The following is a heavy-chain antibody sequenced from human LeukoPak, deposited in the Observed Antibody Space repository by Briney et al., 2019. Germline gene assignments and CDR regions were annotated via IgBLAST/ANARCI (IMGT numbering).Heavy chain of an antibody. V-gene: IGHV1-2*02. CDR1: GYAFTGYS. J-gene: IGHJ4*02. CDR3: ARVDPIMVRGFY. CDR2: INADGGGT. D-gene: IGHD3-10*01. Sequence: ASVKVSCTTSGYAFTGYSIHWLRQAPGHRVEGMGWINADGGGTKYAQNFQGRVTMTREASTSTAYMALTTLTSDASAVYYCARVDPIMVRGFYWGLGTLVTVSS.